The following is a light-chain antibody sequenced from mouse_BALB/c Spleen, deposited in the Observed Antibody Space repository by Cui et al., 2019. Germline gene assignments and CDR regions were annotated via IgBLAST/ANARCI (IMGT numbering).Light chain of an antibody. CDR2: AAT. V-gene: IGKV12-98*01. Sequence: DMQMTQSPASQSASLGESVTITCLASQTIGTWLAWYQQKPGKSPKLLIYAATSLADGVPSRFSGSGSGTKFSFKISSLQAEDFVSYYCQQHYSTPYTFGGGTKLEIK. CDR3: QQHYSTPYT. J-gene: IGKJ2*01. CDR1: QTIGTW.